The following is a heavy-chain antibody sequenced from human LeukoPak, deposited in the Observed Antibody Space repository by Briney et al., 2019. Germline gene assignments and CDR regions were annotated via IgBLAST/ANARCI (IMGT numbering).Heavy chain of an antibody. V-gene: IGHV3-7*01. J-gene: IGHJ4*02. CDR3: ARSRWPEDY. Sequence: GGSLRLSCAASGFTFTNFWISWVRQAPGKGLEWVAGISQSTTDTHYVDSVMGRFTLSRDNAKNSVTLQMSSLRVEDTAVYYCARSRWPEDYWGQGTLVTVSS. CDR2: ISQSTTDT. CDR1: GFTFTNFW. D-gene: IGHD4-23*01.